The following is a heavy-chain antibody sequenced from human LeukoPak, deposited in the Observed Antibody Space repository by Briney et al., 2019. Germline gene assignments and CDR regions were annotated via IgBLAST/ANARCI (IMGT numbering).Heavy chain of an antibody. J-gene: IGHJ4*02. V-gene: IGHV3-64*01. D-gene: IGHD3-10*01. CDR3: ARGGAYGLGSYYNMDY. CDR2: ITTNGGDT. CDR1: GFIFSRYA. Sequence: GGSLRLSCAPSGFIFSRYALHWVRQAPGKGLEYVSSITTNGGDTYYANSVKGRFTISRDNSKNALYLQMGSLRAEDTAVYYCARGGAYGLGSYYNMDYWGQGALVTVSS.